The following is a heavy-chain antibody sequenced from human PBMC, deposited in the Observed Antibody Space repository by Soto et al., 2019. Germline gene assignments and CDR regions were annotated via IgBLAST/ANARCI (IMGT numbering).Heavy chain of an antibody. Sequence: GESLKISCTGSGYNFSTHWIGWVRQMPGKGLEWMGMIYPGDSATRFSWSFEGQVTMSADKSISTAYVQWSSLKASDTAMYYCARLTRDCSTGVCYDHGMDVWGQGTTVTVSS. CDR1: GYNFSTHW. CDR2: IYPGDSAT. J-gene: IGHJ6*02. CDR3: ARLTRDCSTGVCYDHGMDV. V-gene: IGHV5-51*01. D-gene: IGHD2-8*01.